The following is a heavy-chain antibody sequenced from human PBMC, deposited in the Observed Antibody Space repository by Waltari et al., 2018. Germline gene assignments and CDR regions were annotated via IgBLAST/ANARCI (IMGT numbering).Heavy chain of an antibody. CDR2: ILPIFGIP. CDR1: GGPFGGYG. D-gene: IGHD3-3*02. V-gene: IGHV1-69*12. CDR3: ATHKLGISQHYYHMGA. Sequence: VQLVQSGAEVRTPGSSVKVSCKASGGPFGGYGISWVRLVPGQRLEWLGGILPIFGIPDYSQKFQDRLTITADESTSTAYMELSSLTSEDTAIYFCATHKLGISQHYYHMGAWGKGTTVTISS. J-gene: IGHJ6*03.